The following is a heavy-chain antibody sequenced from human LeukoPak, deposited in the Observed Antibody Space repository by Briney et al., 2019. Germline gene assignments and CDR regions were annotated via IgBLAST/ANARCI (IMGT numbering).Heavy chain of an antibody. CDR1: GGTFRSYA. CDR2: IIPIFGTA. D-gene: IGHD6-19*01. J-gene: IGHJ3*02. CDR3: ASSIGIAVASDAFDI. Sequence: GASVKVSCKASGGTFRSYAISWVRQAPGQGLEWMGGIIPIFGTANYAQKFQGRVTITADKSTSTAYMELSSLRSEDTAVYCCASSIGIAVASDAFDIWGQGTMVTVSS. V-gene: IGHV1-69*06.